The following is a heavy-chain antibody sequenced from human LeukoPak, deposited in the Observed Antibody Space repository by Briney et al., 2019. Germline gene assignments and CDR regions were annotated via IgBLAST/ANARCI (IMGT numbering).Heavy chain of an antibody. D-gene: IGHD3-16*01. CDR2: INPSGGST. CDR3: AKGGLRGGTYNDDF. V-gene: IGHV1-46*01. CDR1: GYTFTSYY. J-gene: IGHJ4*02. Sequence: ASVKVSCKASGYTFTSYYMHWVRQAPGQGLEWMGIINPSGGSTSYAQKFQGRVTMTRDMSTSTVYMELSSLRAEDTALYYCAKGGLRGGTYNDDFWGQGTLVTVSS.